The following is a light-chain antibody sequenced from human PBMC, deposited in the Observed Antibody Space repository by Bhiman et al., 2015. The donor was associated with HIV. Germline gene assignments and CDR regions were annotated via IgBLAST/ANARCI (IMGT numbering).Light chain of an antibody. CDR3: QAWDSSTSV. CDR1: SSNIGNNY. J-gene: IGLJ1*01. Sequence: QSVLTQPPSVSAAPGQKVTIFCSGSSSNIGNNYVSWYQQLPGTAPKLLIYENNKRPSGIPDRFSGSKSGTSATLGITGLQTGDEADYYCQAWDSSTSVFGTGTKVTVL. CDR2: ENN. V-gene: IGLV1-51*02.